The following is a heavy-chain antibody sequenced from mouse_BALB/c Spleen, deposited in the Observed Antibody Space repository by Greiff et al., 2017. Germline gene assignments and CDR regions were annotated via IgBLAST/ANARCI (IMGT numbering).Heavy chain of an antibody. D-gene: IGHD2-4*01. V-gene: IGHV3-2*02. J-gene: IGHJ4*01. CDR2: ISYSGST. CDR3: ARTMITTHYAMDY. Sequence: EVKLVESGPGLVKPSQSLSLTCTVTGYSITSDYAWNWIRQFPGNKLEWMGYISYSGSTSYNPSLKSRISITRDTSKNQFFLQLNSVTTEDTATYYCARTMITTHYAMDYWGQGTSVTVSS. CDR1: GYSITSDYA.